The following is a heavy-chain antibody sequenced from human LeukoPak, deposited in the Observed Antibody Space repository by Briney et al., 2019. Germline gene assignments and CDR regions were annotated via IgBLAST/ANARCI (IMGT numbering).Heavy chain of an antibody. CDR3: AKVAQQIVVPNSFDAFDI. V-gene: IGHV3-23*01. CDR1: GFTFSSYA. Sequence: GGSLRLSCAASGFTFSSYAMSWVRQAPGKGLEWVSAISGSGGSTYYADSVKGRFTISRDNSKNTLYLQMNSLRAEDTAVYYCAKVAQQIVVPNSFDAFDIWGQGTMVTVSS. J-gene: IGHJ3*02. CDR2: ISGSGGST. D-gene: IGHD3-22*01.